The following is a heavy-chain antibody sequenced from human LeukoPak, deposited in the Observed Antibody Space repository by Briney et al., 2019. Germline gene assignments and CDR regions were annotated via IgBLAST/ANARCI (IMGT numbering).Heavy chain of an antibody. CDR2: LYDTGIT. CDR3: AKEGMGSEATTADGAFDI. J-gene: IGHJ3*02. V-gene: IGHV4-4*08. CDR1: GGSISVYH. D-gene: IGHD1-26*01. Sequence: PSETLSLTCTVSGGSISVYHWSWIRQPPGKGLEWIGYLYDTGITNYSPSLKSRMTISVDTSNNQISLKLTSVTAADTAIYFCAKEGMGSEATTADGAFDIWGQGTTVTVSS.